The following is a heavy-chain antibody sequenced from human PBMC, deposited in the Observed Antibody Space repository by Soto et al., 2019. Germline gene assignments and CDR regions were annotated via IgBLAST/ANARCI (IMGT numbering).Heavy chain of an antibody. CDR3: ATTIYSSDWPRDY. D-gene: IGHD6-19*01. CDR2: MYYSGSP. Sequence: SETLSLTCTVSGGSIISSTYFWGWVRQPPGKGLEWIGSMYYSGSPYYNPSLKSRVTISVDTSKNQFSLKLNSMTAADTAVYYWATTIYSSDWPRDYWGQGILVTVSS. J-gene: IGHJ4*02. CDR1: GGSIISSTYF. V-gene: IGHV4-39*01.